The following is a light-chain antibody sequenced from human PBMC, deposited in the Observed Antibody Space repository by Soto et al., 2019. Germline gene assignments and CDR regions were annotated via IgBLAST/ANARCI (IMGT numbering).Light chain of an antibody. V-gene: IGLV1-44*01. CDR3: ATWEDSLNGPV. CDR1: SSNIGSHT. Sequence: QAVVTQPPSASATPGQRVAISCSGSSSNIGSHTVNWYHQLPGTAPKLLIYSNDQRPSGVPGRFSGSKSGTSASLAISGLXXXXXXEXYCATWEDSLNGPVFGGGTKLTVL. J-gene: IGLJ3*02. CDR2: SND.